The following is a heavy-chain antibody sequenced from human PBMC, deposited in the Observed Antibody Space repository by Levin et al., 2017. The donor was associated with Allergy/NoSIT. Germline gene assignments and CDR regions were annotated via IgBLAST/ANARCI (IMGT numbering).Heavy chain of an antibody. D-gene: IGHD3-22*01. J-gene: IGHJ4*02. CDR2: IRSKAFGGTA. CDR1: GFTFGDYA. CDR3: TRAPSGWGIYFDS. V-gene: IGHV3-49*03. Sequence: LGESLKISCTASGFTFGDYAMSWFRQAPGKGLEWVGFIRSKAFGGTAEYAASVKGRFTMSRDDSKSIAYLQMNNLKTEDTAVYYCTRAPSGWGIYFDSWGQGTLVTVSS.